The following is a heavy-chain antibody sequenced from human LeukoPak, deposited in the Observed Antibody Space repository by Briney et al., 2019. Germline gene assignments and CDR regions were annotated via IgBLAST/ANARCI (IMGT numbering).Heavy chain of an antibody. Sequence: PGGSLRLSCAASGFTFSDYYMSWIRQAPGKGLEWVSYISSSGSTIYYADSVKGRFTISRDNAKNSLYLQMNSLRAEDTAVYYCARGWASGSLLYYFDYWGQGTLVTVSS. CDR3: ARGWASGSLLYYFDY. J-gene: IGHJ4*02. CDR2: ISSSGSTI. CDR1: GFTFSDYY. D-gene: IGHD1-26*01. V-gene: IGHV3-11*01.